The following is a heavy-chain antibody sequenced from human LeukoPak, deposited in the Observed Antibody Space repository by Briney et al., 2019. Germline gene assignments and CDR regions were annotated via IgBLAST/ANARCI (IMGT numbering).Heavy chain of an antibody. J-gene: IGHJ4*02. V-gene: IGHV1-2*02. CDR1: GYTFTGYY. CDR2: INPNSGGT. Sequence: ASVKVSCKASGYTFTGYYMHWVRQAPGQGLEWMGWINPNSGGTNYVQKFQGRVTMTRDTSISTAYMELSRLRSDDTAVYYCAINWNDDSYYFDYWGQGTLVTVSS. CDR3: AINWNDDSYYFDY. D-gene: IGHD1-20*01.